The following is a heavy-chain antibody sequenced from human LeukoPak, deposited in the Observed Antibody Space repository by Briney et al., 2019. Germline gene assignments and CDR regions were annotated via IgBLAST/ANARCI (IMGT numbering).Heavy chain of an antibody. CDR2: IDSSSGTI. D-gene: IGHD3-22*01. J-gene: IGHJ3*02. CDR3: ARVRSSYYYESSGYYHYDAFDI. CDR1: GFSFSPYS. Sequence: GGSLRLSCAASGFSFSPYSMNWLRQAPGKGLEWVSYIDSSSGTIYYADSVRGRFTISGDNAKNSLYLQMNSLRAEDTAVYYCARVRSSYYYESSGYYHYDAFDIWGQGTMVTVSS. V-gene: IGHV3-48*01.